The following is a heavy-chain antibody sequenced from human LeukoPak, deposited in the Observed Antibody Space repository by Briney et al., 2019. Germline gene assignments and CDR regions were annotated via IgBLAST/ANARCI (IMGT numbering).Heavy chain of an antibody. CDR3: ARGDNDFWSGYFGWFDP. Sequence: SETLSLTCTVSGDSISSYYCSWIRQPPGKGLEWIGHIYYSGSTNYNPSLNSRVTISVDTSKNQFSLKLSSVTAADTAVYYCARGDNDFWSGYFGWFDPWGQGTLVTVSS. CDR2: IYYSGST. D-gene: IGHD3-3*01. J-gene: IGHJ5*02. V-gene: IGHV4-59*01. CDR1: GDSISSYY.